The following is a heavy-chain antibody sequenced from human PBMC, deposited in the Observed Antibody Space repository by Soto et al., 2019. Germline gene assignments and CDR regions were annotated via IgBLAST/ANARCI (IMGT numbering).Heavy chain of an antibody. V-gene: IGHV1-69*15. D-gene: IGHD5-12*01. J-gene: IGHJ5*02. CDR1: GGTFSNYA. Sequence: QVQLVQSGAEVKKPGSSVKVSCKASGGTFSNYAITWVRQAPGQGLEWLGRIIPIFGSANYSQKFQGRVTITADESTTTAYMDLSTLRSDDTAFYYCEKERGKDGYFGNWFDPWGHGTLVTVSS. CDR3: EKERGKDGYFGNWFDP. CDR2: IIPIFGSA.